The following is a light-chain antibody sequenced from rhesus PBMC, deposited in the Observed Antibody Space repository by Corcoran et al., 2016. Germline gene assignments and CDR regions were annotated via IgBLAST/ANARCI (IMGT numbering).Light chain of an antibody. Sequence: DIQMTQSPSSLSASVGDTVTITCRASQSISSWLACYQLKPGKAPKLLIYKASTFQIGVPSRFSGSGSGTDFTLTISSLQSEDFATYYCQQCSSSPRTFGGGTRVELK. CDR1: QSISSW. CDR3: QQCSSSPRT. J-gene: IGKJ4*01. CDR2: KAS. V-gene: IGKV1-22*01.